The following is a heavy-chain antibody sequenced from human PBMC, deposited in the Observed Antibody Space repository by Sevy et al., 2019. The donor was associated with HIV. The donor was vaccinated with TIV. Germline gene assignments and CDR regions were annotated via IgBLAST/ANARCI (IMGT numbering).Heavy chain of an antibody. CDR1: GFTFSSYS. V-gene: IGHV3-21*01. J-gene: IGHJ6*02. CDR3: ARDGARITMVQGVLAYYHGMDV. D-gene: IGHD3-10*01. Sequence: GGSLRLSCAASGFTFSSYSMNWVRQAPGKGLEWVSSSSSSSNYIYYADSVKGRFTISRDNAKNSLYLQMNSLRAEDTAVYYGARDGARITMVQGVLAYYHGMDVWGQGTTVTVSS. CDR2: SSSSSNYI.